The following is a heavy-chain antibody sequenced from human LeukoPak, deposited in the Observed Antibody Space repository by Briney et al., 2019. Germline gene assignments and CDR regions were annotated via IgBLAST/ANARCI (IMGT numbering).Heavy chain of an antibody. CDR3: ARYPNNHDSRFREKXFDY. CDR2: IYYSGST. J-gene: IGHJ4*01. Sequence: SETLSLTCTVSGGSISSYYWSWIRQPPGKGLEWIGYIYYSGSTNYNPSLKSRVTISVDTSKNQFSLKLSSVTAADTAVYYCARYPNNHDSRFREKXFDYXXXGTLVTVS. CDR1: GGSISSYY. D-gene: IGHD3-22*01. V-gene: IGHV4-59*01.